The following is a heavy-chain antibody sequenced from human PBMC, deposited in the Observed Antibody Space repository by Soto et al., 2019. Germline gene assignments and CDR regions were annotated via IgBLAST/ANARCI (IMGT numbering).Heavy chain of an antibody. CDR1: GGSFSGYY. CDR2: INHSGST. V-gene: IGHV4-34*01. D-gene: IGHD6-19*01. Sequence: QVQLQQWGAGLLKPSETLSLTCAVYGGSFSGYYWSWIRQPPGKGLEWIGEINHSGSTNYNPSLKIRVTISVDTSKNQVSLKLSSVTAADTDVYYCARGPGEQWLVNLDYWGQGTLVTVSS. J-gene: IGHJ4*02. CDR3: ARGPGEQWLVNLDY.